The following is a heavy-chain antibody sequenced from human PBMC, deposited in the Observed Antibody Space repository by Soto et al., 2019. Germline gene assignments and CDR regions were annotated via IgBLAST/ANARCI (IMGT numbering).Heavy chain of an antibody. CDR2: IYSGGST. J-gene: IGHJ4*02. Sequence: VQLVESGGSLVQPGGSLTVSCAASGVTVRDNYMTWLRQPPGKGLEFVSLIYSGGSTHYADSVRGRFTIYRDGSKNMVYLQMNGLRVEDTAIYYCARNRPETPLGYWGQGTLVTVSS. CDR1: GVTVRDNY. D-gene: IGHD3-16*01. V-gene: IGHV3-66*01. CDR3: ARNRPETPLGY.